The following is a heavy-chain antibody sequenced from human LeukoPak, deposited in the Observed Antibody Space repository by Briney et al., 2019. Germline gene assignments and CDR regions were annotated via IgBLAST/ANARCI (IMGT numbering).Heavy chain of an antibody. J-gene: IGHJ4*02. Sequence: WASVKVSCKASGYTFTGYYVHWVRQAPGQGLECMGRITPNTGDTIYAQRSQGRATMTRDTSISEAYMELSSLSSDEPPIYYCARDLVGGIWSAGFWGQGTLVTVSS. V-gene: IGHV1-2*06. CDR1: GYTFTGYY. CDR3: ARDLVGGIWSAGF. CDR2: ITPNTGDT. D-gene: IGHD3-3*01.